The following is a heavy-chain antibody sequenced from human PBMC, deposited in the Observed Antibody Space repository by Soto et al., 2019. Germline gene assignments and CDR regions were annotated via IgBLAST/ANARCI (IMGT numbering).Heavy chain of an antibody. J-gene: IGHJ6*03. D-gene: IGHD1-26*01. CDR2: IYYSGST. V-gene: IGHV4-59*01. CDR3: ARGTTRYYYYYMDV. Sequence: SETLSLTCTVSGGSISSYYWSWIRQPPGKGLEWIGYIYYSGSTNYNPSLKSRVTISVDTSKNQFSLKLSSVTAADTAVYYCARGTTRYYYYYMDVWGKGTTVTVSS. CDR1: GGSISSYY.